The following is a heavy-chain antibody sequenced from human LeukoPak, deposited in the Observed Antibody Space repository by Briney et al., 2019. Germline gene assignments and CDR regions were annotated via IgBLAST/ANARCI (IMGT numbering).Heavy chain of an antibody. CDR1: GFTIHDHA. Sequence: GGSLRLSCVGSGFTIHDHAMHWVRQAPGKGLEWVSGIDWNSGRIGYADSVKGRFTISRDNSKNTLYLQMNSLRAEDTAVYCCAKGRVNAFDIWGQGTMVTVSS. V-gene: IGHV3-9*01. CDR3: AKGRVNAFDI. J-gene: IGHJ3*02. CDR2: IDWNSGRI. D-gene: IGHD2-21*01.